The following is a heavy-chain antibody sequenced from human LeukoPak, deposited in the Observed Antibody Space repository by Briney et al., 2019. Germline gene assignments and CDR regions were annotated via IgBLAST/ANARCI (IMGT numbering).Heavy chain of an antibody. Sequence: PGRSLRLSCTASGFTLGDYAMSWVRQAPWKGREWVGFIRSKAYGGTTEYAASVKGRFTISRDDSKSIAYLQMNSLKTEDTAVYYCTRPYYDSSGYYYVDDYWGQGTLVTVSS. CDR1: GFTLGDYA. V-gene: IGHV3-49*04. J-gene: IGHJ4*02. CDR2: IRSKAYGGTT. D-gene: IGHD3-22*01. CDR3: TRPYYDSSGYYYVDDY.